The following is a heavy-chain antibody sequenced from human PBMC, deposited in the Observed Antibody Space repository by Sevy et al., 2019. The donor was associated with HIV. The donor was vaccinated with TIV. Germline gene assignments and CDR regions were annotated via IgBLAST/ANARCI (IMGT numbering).Heavy chain of an antibody. CDR2: IKNDGSTT. V-gene: IGHV3-74*01. D-gene: IGHD5-12*01. CDR1: GFTFSSYW. J-gene: IGHJ4*02. Sequence: GGSLRLSCAASGFTFSSYWMHWVRQAPGKGLVWVARIKNDGSTTRYAAFVKGRFTISRDNAKNTLYLQMNSLRAGDMGAYYCTRVPGDGYNSPSFDYWGRGTLVTVSS. CDR3: TRVPGDGYNSPSFDY.